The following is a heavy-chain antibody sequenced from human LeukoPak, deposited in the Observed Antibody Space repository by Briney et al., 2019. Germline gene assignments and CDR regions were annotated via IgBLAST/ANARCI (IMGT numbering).Heavy chain of an antibody. V-gene: IGHV3-48*03. D-gene: IGHD2-15*01. CDR2: ISSSGSSI. Sequence: PGGFLRLSCAASGVTFSSYEMNWVRQAPGKGLEWVSYISSSGSSIYYADSVKGRFTISRDNAKNSLYLQMNSLRAEDTAVYYCARDRIYYGMDVWGQGTTVTVSS. J-gene: IGHJ6*02. CDR3: ARDRIYYGMDV. CDR1: GVTFSSYE.